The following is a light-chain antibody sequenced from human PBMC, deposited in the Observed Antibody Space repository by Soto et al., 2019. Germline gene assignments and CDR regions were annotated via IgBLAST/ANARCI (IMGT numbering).Light chain of an antibody. CDR3: HQYGSSPRT. CDR1: QSVSRGY. V-gene: IGKV3-20*01. Sequence: EIVLTQSPGTLSLSPGERATLSCRASQSVSRGYLAWYQQKPGQAPRLLISGASSRATSIPDRFSGSGSGTEFTLTISRLEPEDFAVYYCHQYGSSPRTFGQGTKVEIK. J-gene: IGKJ2*01. CDR2: GAS.